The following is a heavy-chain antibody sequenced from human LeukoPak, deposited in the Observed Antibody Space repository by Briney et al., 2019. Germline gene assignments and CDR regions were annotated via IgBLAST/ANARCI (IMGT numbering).Heavy chain of an antibody. D-gene: IGHD7-27*01. CDR2: IYISGST. J-gene: IGHJ4*02. V-gene: IGHV4-4*07. Sequence: PSETLSLTCIVSGGSINTYYWGWIRQPAGKGLEWMGHIYISGSTNYNPSLKSRVTMSVDTSKNQFSLKLSSVTAADTAVYYCARDQGADNWGPTTSFVYWGQRTLVTVSS. CDR1: GGSINTYY. CDR3: ARDQGADNWGPTTSFVY.